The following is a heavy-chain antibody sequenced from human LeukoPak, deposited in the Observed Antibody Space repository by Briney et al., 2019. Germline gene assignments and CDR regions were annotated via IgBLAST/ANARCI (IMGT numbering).Heavy chain of an antibody. J-gene: IGHJ5*02. Sequence: PGGSLRLSCAASGFTFSSYWMSWVRQAPGKGLEWVANIKQDGSEKYYVDSVKGRFTISRDNAKNSLYLQMNSLGAEDTAVYYCARDLNNWNDNWFDPWGQGTLVTVSS. CDR2: IKQDGSEK. CDR3: ARDLNNWNDNWFDP. D-gene: IGHD1-1*01. CDR1: GFTFSSYW. V-gene: IGHV3-7*03.